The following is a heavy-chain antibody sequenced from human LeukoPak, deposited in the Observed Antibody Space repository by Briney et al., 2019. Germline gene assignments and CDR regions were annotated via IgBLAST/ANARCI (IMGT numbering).Heavy chain of an antibody. D-gene: IGHD2-21*02. J-gene: IGHJ5*02. Sequence: GGSLRLSCVASGFSLNSYGMHWVSQAPGKGLEWVTVISKDGSNKYYGDSVKGRFTISRDDSKNTLYLQMNSLRVEDTAVYYCVATVVTSEWFDPWGQGTLVIVSS. CDR2: ISKDGSNK. V-gene: IGHV3-30*03. CDR1: GFSLNSYG. CDR3: VATVVTSEWFDP.